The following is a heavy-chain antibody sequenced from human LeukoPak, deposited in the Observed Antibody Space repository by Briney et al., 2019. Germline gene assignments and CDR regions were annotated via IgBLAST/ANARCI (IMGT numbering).Heavy chain of an antibody. Sequence: SVKVSYKASGGTFSSYAISWVRQAPGQGLEWMGRIIPILGIANYAQKFQGRVTITADKSTSTAYMELSSLRSEDTAVYYCASEEGDYDISGVDYWGQGTLVTVSS. CDR1: GGTFSSYA. CDR3: ASEEGDYDISGVDY. D-gene: IGHD3-9*01. CDR2: IIPILGIA. V-gene: IGHV1-69*04. J-gene: IGHJ4*02.